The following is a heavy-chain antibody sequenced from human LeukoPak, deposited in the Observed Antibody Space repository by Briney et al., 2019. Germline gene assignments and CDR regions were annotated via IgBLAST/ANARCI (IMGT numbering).Heavy chain of an antibody. V-gene: IGHV3-74*01. CDR1: GFTFSNYW. Sequence: GGSLRLSCAASGFTFSNYWMHWVRQAPGKGPVWVSRIKSDGSSTRFADSVQGRFTISRDNGKNTLYLQLNSLRAEDTAVYYCARGGDSSNWYPGYFEYWGQGALVTVSS. CDR2: IKSDGSST. D-gene: IGHD6-13*01. J-gene: IGHJ4*02. CDR3: ARGGDSSNWYPGYFEY.